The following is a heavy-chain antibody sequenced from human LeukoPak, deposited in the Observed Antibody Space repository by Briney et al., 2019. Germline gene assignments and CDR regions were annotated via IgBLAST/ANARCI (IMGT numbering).Heavy chain of an antibody. CDR1: GFTFNSYS. D-gene: IGHD3-22*01. V-gene: IGHV3-48*01. CDR3: AKGSEYYYDSSGYFH. J-gene: IGHJ4*02. Sequence: PGGSLRLSCAASGFTFNSYSMNWVRQAPGKGLEWVSYISRSSNNRYHADSVKGRFTISRDNAKNSLYLQMNSLRAEDTAVYYCAKGSEYYYDSSGYFHWGQGTLVTVSS. CDR2: ISRSSNNR.